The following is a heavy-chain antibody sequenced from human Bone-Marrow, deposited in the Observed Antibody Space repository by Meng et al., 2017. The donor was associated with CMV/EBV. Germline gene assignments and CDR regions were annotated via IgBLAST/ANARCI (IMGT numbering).Heavy chain of an antibody. J-gene: IGHJ3*01. D-gene: IGHD2-2*01. V-gene: IGHV3-20*01. CDR2: INWNGRTT. CDR1: GFTFNDYG. CDR3: ARVGYCSSASCYFGAFDF. Sequence: GGSLRLSCAVSGFTFNDYGMSWVRQAPGKGLEWVSGINWNGRTTSYADSVKGRFTISRDNAKNSLYLQMNSLRAEDTALYHCARVGYCSSASCYFGAFDFWGPGTMVTVSS.